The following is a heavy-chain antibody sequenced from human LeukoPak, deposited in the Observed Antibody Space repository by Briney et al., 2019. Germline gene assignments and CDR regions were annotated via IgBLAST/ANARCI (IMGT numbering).Heavy chain of an antibody. CDR1: GFTFSNAW. V-gene: IGHV3-15*01. CDR3: ARETLEGPVAFDI. CDR2: IKSKTDGGTT. J-gene: IGHJ3*02. Sequence: GGSLRLSCAASGFTFSNAWMSWVRQAPGKGLEWVGRIKSKTDGGTTDYAAPVKGRFTISRDDSKNTLYLQMNSLRAEDTAVYYCARETLEGPVAFDIWGQGTMVTVSS.